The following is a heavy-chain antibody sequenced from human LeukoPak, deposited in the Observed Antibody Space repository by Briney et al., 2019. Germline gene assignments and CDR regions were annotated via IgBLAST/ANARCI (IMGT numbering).Heavy chain of an antibody. CDR2: IYYSGST. CDR1: GGSISSGDYY. D-gene: IGHD3-22*01. V-gene: IGHV4-30-4*01. J-gene: IGHJ4*02. Sequence: SETLSLTCTVSGGSISSGDYYWSWIRQPPGKGLEWIGHIYYSGSTYYNPSLKSRVTISVDTSKNQFSLKLSSVTAADTAVYYCASASSYYDSSGYYFDYWGQGTLVTVSS. CDR3: ASASSYYDSSGYYFDY.